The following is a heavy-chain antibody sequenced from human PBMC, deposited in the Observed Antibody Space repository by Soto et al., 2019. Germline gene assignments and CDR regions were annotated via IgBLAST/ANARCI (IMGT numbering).Heavy chain of an antibody. J-gene: IGHJ6*02. CDR2: IYPGDSDT. Sequence: GESLKISCKGSGYSFTSYWIGRVRQMPGKGLEWMGIIYPGDSDTRYSPSFQGQVTISADKSISTAYLQWSSLKASDTAMYYCARQIDTAMVPAYYGMDVWGQGTTVTVSS. V-gene: IGHV5-51*01. CDR3: ARQIDTAMVPAYYGMDV. D-gene: IGHD5-18*01. CDR1: GYSFTSYW.